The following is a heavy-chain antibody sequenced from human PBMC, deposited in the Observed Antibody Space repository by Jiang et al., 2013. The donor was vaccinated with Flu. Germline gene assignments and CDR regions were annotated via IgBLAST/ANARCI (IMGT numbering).Heavy chain of an antibody. CDR3: ASRFGGSGRTGAYHMRTYYY. CDR2: ISYDGSNK. J-gene: IGHJ6*01. Sequence: VQLVESGGGVVQPGRSLRLSCAASGFTFSSYAMHWVRQAPGKGLEWVAVISYDGSNKYYADSVKGRFTISRDNSKNTLYLQMNSLRAEDTAVYYCASRFGGSGRTGAYHMRTYYY. D-gene: IGHD3-10*01. CDR1: GFTFSSYA. V-gene: IGHV3-30*04.